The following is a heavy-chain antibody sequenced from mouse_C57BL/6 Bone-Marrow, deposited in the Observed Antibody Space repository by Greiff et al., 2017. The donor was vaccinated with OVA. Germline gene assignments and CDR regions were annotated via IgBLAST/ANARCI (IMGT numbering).Heavy chain of an antibody. V-gene: IGHV1-23*01. Sequence: QVQLQQSGAELVRPGASVKLSCKASGYTFTDYEMHCVKQTPVQGLEWIGEIDPGTGGTAYNQKFKGKATLTADKSSSTAYMELSSLTSDDSAVYYSTRSATDWYFDVWGTGPTVTVSS. CDR2: IDPGTGGT. J-gene: IGHJ1*03. CDR3: TRSATDWYFDV. D-gene: IGHD6-1*01. CDR1: GYTFTDYE.